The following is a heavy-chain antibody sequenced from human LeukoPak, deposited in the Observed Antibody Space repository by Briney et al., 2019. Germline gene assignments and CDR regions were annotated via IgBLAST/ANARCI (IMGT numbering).Heavy chain of an antibody. J-gene: IGHJ4*02. CDR2: IYYSGST. Sequence: SETLSLTCTVSGGSISSYYWSWIRQPPGKGLEWIGYIYYSGSTNYNPSLKSRVTISVDTSKNQFSLKLSSVTAADTAVYYCARAARSNWASYFDYWGQGTLVTVSS. V-gene: IGHV4-59*01. D-gene: IGHD7-27*01. CDR1: GGSISSYY. CDR3: ARAARSNWASYFDY.